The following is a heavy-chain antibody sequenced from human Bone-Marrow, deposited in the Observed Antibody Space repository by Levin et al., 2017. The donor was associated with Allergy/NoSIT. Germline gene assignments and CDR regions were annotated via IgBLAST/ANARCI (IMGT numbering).Heavy chain of an antibody. CDR2: IRSKAYGGTT. D-gene: IGHD3-3*01. V-gene: IGHV3-49*04. CDR3: TRRSDFGSGYFPTYYDYGMDV. CDR1: GFTFGDYA. J-gene: IGHJ6*02. Sequence: GGSLRLSCTASGFTFGDYAMSWVRQAPGKGLEWVGFIRSKAYGGTTEYASSVKGRFTISRDDSKSIAYLQMNSLKTGDTAVYYCTRRSDFGSGYFPTYYDYGMDVWGQGTTVTVS.